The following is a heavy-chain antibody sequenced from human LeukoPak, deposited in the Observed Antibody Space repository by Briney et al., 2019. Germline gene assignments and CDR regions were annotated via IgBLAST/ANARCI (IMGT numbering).Heavy chain of an antibody. J-gene: IGHJ3*02. D-gene: IGHD3-10*01. CDR3: ARLYYYGSGTAGAFDI. Sequence: ASVKVSCKASGYTFIDYYMHWVRQAPGQGLEWMGWINSNSGGTNYAQKFQGRVTMTRDTSISTAYLQWSSLKASDTAMYYRARLYYYGSGTAGAFDIWGQGTMVTVSS. CDR2: INSNSGGT. V-gene: IGHV1-2*02. CDR1: GYTFIDYY.